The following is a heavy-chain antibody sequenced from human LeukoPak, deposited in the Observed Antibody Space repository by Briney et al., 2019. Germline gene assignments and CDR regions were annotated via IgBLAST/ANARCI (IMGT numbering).Heavy chain of an antibody. V-gene: IGHV3-66*01. CDR3: ARIAVAYFDY. Sequence: GGSLRLSCAASGFTVSSSNMGWVRQAPGKGLEWVSVIYSGGAAYYPDSVKGRFIISRDLSKNTLFLQMNDLRAEDTAVYYCARIAVAYFDYWGRGTLVTVSS. CDR2: IYSGGAA. CDR1: GFTVSSSN. D-gene: IGHD6-19*01. J-gene: IGHJ4*02.